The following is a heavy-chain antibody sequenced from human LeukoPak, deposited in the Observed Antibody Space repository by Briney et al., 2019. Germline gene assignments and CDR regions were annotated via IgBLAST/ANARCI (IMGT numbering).Heavy chain of an antibody. J-gene: IGHJ4*02. Sequence: GGSLRLSCTASGFTFGDYAMSWVRQAPGKGLEWVGFIRSKAYGGTIEYAASVKGRFTISRDDSKSIAYLQMNSLKTEDTAVYYCTRVGCSSTSCYFNYWGQGTLVTVSS. CDR2: IRSKAYGGTI. D-gene: IGHD2-2*01. CDR1: GFTFGDYA. CDR3: TRVGCSSTSCYFNY. V-gene: IGHV3-49*04.